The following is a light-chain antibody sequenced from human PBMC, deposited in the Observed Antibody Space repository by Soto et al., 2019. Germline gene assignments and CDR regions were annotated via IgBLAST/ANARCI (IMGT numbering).Light chain of an antibody. CDR3: QHLSRYPLT. CDR1: QALSTY. V-gene: IGKV1-9*01. J-gene: IGKJ4*01. Sequence: DIQLTQSPSVLSASVGDTVTITCRASQALSTYLAWYQQKPGKAPDLLIYSASTLQSGVASRFSGSGSETDFSLTIRALQPEDLATYYCQHLSRYPLTFGGGTKVDIK. CDR2: SAS.